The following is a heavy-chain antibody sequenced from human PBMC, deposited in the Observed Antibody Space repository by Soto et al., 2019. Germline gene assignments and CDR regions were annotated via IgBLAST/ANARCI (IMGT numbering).Heavy chain of an antibody. CDR3: ARYHCTTTTCYYFDY. V-gene: IGHV4-59*11. D-gene: IGHD2-2*01. CDR1: GGSISGHY. Sequence: QVQLQESGPGLMKASEILSLTCTVSGGSISGHYWSWIRQPPGKGLEWIGYIYDSGSSNYNPSLKSRVTISVDTSKNQLSLKLNSVTAADMAVYYCARYHCTTTTCYYFDYWGQGTLVTASS. CDR2: IYDSGSS. J-gene: IGHJ4*02.